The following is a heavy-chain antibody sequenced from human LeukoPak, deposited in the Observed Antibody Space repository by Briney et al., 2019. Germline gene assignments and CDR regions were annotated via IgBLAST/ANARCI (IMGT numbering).Heavy chain of an antibody. J-gene: IGHJ4*02. Sequence: PGGSLRLSCAASGFTFDDYTMHWVRQAPGKGLEWVSLISWDGGSTYYADSVKGRFTISRDNSKNSLYLQMNSLRTEDTALYCCTKDGAREGSRGVDYWGQGTLVTVSS. CDR3: TKDGAREGSRGVDY. D-gene: IGHD6-13*01. CDR1: GFTFDDYT. V-gene: IGHV3-43*01. CDR2: ISWDGGST.